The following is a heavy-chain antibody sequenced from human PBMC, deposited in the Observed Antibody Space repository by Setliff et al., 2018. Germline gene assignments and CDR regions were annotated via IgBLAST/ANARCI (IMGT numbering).Heavy chain of an antibody. D-gene: IGHD1-26*01. V-gene: IGHV4-39*07. CDR2: IYYTGVT. Sequence: PSETLSLTCTVSGASINSYDYYWAWIRQPPGEGLEWIGNIYYTGVTFYNPSLKSRVTISLDRSKSQFSLNLNSVTAADTAVYYCASRNSDGGPEYFQHWGQGALVTVSS. CDR1: GASINSYDYY. CDR3: ASRNSDGGPEYFQH. J-gene: IGHJ1*01.